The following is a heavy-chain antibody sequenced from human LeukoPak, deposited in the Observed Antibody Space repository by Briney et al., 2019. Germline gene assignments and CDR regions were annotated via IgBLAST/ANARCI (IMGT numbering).Heavy chain of an antibody. J-gene: IGHJ3*02. Sequence: ASVKVSCKASGYTFTSYGISWVRQAPGQGLEWMGWISAYNGNTNYAQKLQGRVTMTTDTSTSTAYMELRSLRSDDTAVYCCARAPPLSGGSCYSLECMAFDIWGQGTMVTVSS. CDR1: GYTFTSYG. CDR3: ARAPPLSGGSCYSLECMAFDI. CDR2: ISAYNGNT. D-gene: IGHD2-15*01. V-gene: IGHV1-18*01.